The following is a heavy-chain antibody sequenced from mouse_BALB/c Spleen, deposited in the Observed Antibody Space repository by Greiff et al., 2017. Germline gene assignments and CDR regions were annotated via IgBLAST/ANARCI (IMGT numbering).Heavy chain of an antibody. CDR2: ISSGSSTI. J-gene: IGHJ4*01. Sequence: EVKLVESGGGLVQPGGSRKISCAASGFPFSSFGMHWVRQAPEKGLEWVAYISSGSSTIYYADTVKGRFTISRDNPKNTLFLQMTSLRSEDTAMYYCARELGRAMDYWGQGTSVTVSS. V-gene: IGHV5-17*02. CDR3: ARELGRAMDY. CDR1: GFPFSSFG. D-gene: IGHD4-1*01.